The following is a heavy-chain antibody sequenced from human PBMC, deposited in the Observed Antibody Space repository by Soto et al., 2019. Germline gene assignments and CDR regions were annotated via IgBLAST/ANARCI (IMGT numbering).Heavy chain of an antibody. Sequence: AVKVSCKASGGTFSRYAISWVRQAPGQGLEWMGGIIPIFGTANYAQKFQGRVTITADESTSTAYMELSSLRSEDTAVYYCARVAPGYYYVDYWGQGTLVTVSS. D-gene: IGHD3-22*01. CDR3: ARVAPGYYYVDY. V-gene: IGHV1-69*13. CDR1: GGTFSRYA. CDR2: IIPIFGTA. J-gene: IGHJ4*02.